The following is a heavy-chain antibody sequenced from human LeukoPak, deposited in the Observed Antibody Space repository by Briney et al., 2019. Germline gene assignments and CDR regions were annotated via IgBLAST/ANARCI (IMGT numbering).Heavy chain of an antibody. CDR2: INHSGST. Sequence: SETLSLTCAVYGGSFRGYYWSWIRQPPGKGLEWIGEINHSGSTNYNPSLKSRVTISVDTTKNQFSLKLSSVTAADTAVYYCARDLGYSIPLDYWGQGTLVTVSS. D-gene: IGHD2-15*01. CDR3: ARDLGYSIPLDY. CDR1: GGSFRGYY. V-gene: IGHV4-34*01. J-gene: IGHJ4*02.